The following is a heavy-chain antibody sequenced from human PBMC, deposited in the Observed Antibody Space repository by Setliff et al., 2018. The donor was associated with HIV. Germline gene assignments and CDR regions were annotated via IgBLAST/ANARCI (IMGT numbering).Heavy chain of an antibody. Sequence: GGSLRLSCTVSGFTFISSTMNWVRQAPGKGLEWVASISSSGSYIHYADSLKGRFTISRDNAKNSQYLLMSDLRAEDTAVYYCTKDSAFYFYGSGSYYNPYFYMDVWGKGTTVTVSS. CDR2: ISSSGSYI. J-gene: IGHJ6*03. CDR1: GFTFISST. D-gene: IGHD3-10*01. CDR3: TKDSAFYFYGSGSYYNPYFYMDV. V-gene: IGHV3-21*01.